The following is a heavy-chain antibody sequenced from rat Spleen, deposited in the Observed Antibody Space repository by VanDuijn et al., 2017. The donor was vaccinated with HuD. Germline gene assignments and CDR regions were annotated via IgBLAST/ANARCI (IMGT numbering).Heavy chain of an antibody. CDR3: ARRGATEAQDYFDY. J-gene: IGHJ2*01. Sequence: QVQLKESGPGLVQPSQTLSLTCTVSGFSLTSYGVSWVRQPPGKGLEWIGEIWSGGSTHYNPALKSRLSISRDTSKSQVFLKMNSLQTEDKAMYFCARRGATEAQDYFDYWGQGVMVTVSS. CDR1: GFSLTSYG. D-gene: IGHD1-11*01. V-gene: IGHV2-16*01. CDR2: IWSGGST.